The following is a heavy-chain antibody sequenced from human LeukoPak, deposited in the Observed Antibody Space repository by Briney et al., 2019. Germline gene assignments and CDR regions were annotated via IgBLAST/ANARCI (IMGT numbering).Heavy chain of an antibody. J-gene: IGHJ4*02. D-gene: IGHD6-19*01. V-gene: IGHV3-43D*03. CDR1: GFTFDDYA. CDR3: AKAAGSSGWYPNFDY. CDR2: ISWDGGST. Sequence: PGGSLRLSCAASGFTFDDYAMHWVRQAPGKGLEWVSLISWDGGSTYYADSVKGRFTISRDNSKNSLYLQMNSLRAEDTALYYCAKAAGSSGWYPNFDYWGQGTLVTVSS.